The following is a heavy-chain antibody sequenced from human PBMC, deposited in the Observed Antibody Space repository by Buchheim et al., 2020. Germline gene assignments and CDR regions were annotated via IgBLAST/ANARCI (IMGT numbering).Heavy chain of an antibody. D-gene: IGHD1-14*01. CDR3: ARGRGTAYYGMDV. J-gene: IGHJ6*02. Sequence: EVQLLESGGGLVQPWGSLRLSCATSGFTFTNYAMTWVRQAPGKGLEYVSGISGSGDTTYYADSVKGRFTISRDKSQNTLYLQMSSLRAEDTAVYYCARGRGTAYYGMDVWGQGTT. V-gene: IGHV3-23*01. CDR1: GFTFTNYA. CDR2: ISGSGDTT.